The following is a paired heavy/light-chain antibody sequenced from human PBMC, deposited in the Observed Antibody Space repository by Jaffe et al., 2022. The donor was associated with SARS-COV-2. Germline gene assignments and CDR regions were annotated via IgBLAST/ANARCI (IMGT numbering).Light chain of an antibody. CDR1: SLKSYY. CDR3: NSRDSSGNHYV. J-gene: IGLJ1*01. Sequence: SSELTQDPAVSVALGQTVRITCQGDSLKSYYASWFQQKPGQAPVLVIYGKNNRPSGIPDRFSGSSSGNTASLTITGAQAEDEADYYCNSRDSSGNHYVFGTGTKVTVL. CDR2: GKN. V-gene: IGLV3-19*01.
Heavy chain of an antibody. J-gene: IGHJ3*02. Sequence: EVQLVESGGGLVQPGGSLRLSCAASGFTLSTYSMNWVRQAPGKGLEWVSCISSSSNTIYYADSVKGRFTISGDNAKNSVYLQMNSLRDDDTAVYYCARGLFGRVRTDAFDIWGQGTMVTVSS. CDR1: GFTLSTYS. D-gene: IGHD3-10*01. CDR2: ISSSSNTI. CDR3: ARGLFGRVRTDAFDI. V-gene: IGHV3-48*02.